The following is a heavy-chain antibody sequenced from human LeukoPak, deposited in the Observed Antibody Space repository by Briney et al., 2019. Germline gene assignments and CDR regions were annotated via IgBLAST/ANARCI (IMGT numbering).Heavy chain of an antibody. Sequence: PSETLSLTCTVSGDSISSYYWSWIRQPPGKGLEWIGYMYYSGSTNYNPSLKSRVTISVDTSKNQFSLKLSSVTAADTAVYYCARLGVYYYGSGKGGYWGQGTLVTVSS. D-gene: IGHD3-10*01. CDR2: MYYSGST. J-gene: IGHJ4*02. CDR3: ARLGVYYYGSGKGGY. V-gene: IGHV4-59*01. CDR1: GDSISSYY.